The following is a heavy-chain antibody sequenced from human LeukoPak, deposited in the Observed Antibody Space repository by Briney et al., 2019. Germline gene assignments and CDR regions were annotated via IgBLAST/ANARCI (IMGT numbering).Heavy chain of an antibody. CDR1: GGSISSGGYS. V-gene: IGHV4-31*03. D-gene: IGHD3-22*01. Sequence: PSETLSLTCTVSGGSISSGGYSWSWIRQHPGKGLEWIGYIYYSGSTYYNPSLKSRVTISVDTSKNQFSLKLSSVTAADTAVYYCAREIDSSGYDDAFDIWGQGTMVTVSS. J-gene: IGHJ3*02. CDR2: IYYSGST. CDR3: AREIDSSGYDDAFDI.